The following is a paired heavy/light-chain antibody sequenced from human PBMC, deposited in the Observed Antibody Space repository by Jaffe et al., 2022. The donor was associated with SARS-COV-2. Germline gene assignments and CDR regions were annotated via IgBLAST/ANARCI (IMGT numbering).Heavy chain of an antibody. CDR1: GGSISSRSYY. V-gene: IGHV4-39*01. Sequence: QLQLQESGPGLVKPSETLSLTCTVSGGSISSRSYYWGWIRQPPGKGLEWIGSIYHSGTTYNNPSLKSRVTMSVDTSKNQFSLKLTSVTAADTAVYYCARRADYYDSSGYYPLFDYWGQGTLVTVSS. J-gene: IGHJ4*02. CDR2: IYHSGTT. D-gene: IGHD3-22*01. CDR3: ARRADYYDSSGYYPLFDY.
Light chain of an antibody. V-gene: IGKV3-20*01. J-gene: IGKJ2*01. CDR3: QQYGSSPMYI. CDR1: QSVSSSY. CDR2: GAS. Sequence: EIVLTQSPGTLSLSPGERATLSCRASQSVSSSYLAWYQQKPGQAPRLLLYGASSRGTGIPDRFSGSGSGTDFTLTISRLEPEDFAVYYCQQYGSSPMYIFGQGTKLEIK.